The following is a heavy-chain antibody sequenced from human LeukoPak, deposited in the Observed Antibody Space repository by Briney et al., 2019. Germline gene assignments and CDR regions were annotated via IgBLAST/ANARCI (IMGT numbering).Heavy chain of an antibody. J-gene: IGHJ6*02. CDR1: GGSISSGGYY. V-gene: IGHV4-31*03. D-gene: IGHD2-8*01. Sequence: PSETLSLTCTVSGGSISSGGYYWSWIRQHPGKGLEWIGYIYYSGSTYYNPSPKSRVTISVDTSKNQFSLKLSSVTAADTAVYYCARQHFFCTNGVCYYYGMDVWGQGTTVTVSS. CDR2: IYYSGST. CDR3: ARQHFFCTNGVCYYYGMDV.